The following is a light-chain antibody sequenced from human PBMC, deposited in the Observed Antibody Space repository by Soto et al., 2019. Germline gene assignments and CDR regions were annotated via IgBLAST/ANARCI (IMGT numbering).Light chain of an antibody. J-gene: IGKJ3*01. CDR2: AAS. CDR3: QQLNSYPLFT. CDR1: QGISSY. Sequence: DILLTQSPSFLSASVGDRVTITCWASQGISSYLAWYQQKPGKAPKLLIYAASTLQSGVPSRFSGSGSGTEFTLTISSLQPEDFATYYCQQLNSYPLFTFGPGTKVDIK. V-gene: IGKV1-9*01.